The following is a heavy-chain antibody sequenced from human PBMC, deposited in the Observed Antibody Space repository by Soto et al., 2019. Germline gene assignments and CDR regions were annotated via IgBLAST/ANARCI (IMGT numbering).Heavy chain of an antibody. CDR2: IYHTGNT. J-gene: IGHJ4*02. D-gene: IGHD6-13*01. CDR3: ARDSRAAAGNRRYYFDY. V-gene: IGHV4-4*02. Sequence: PSEALVRTCAFSGRSIRSSSWWRWERQPPGKGLEWIGEIYHTGNTKYNPSLESRVTISVDKSKNQFYLNLNSVTAADTAVYYCARDSRAAAGNRRYYFDYWGQGTLVTVS. CDR1: GRSIRSSSW.